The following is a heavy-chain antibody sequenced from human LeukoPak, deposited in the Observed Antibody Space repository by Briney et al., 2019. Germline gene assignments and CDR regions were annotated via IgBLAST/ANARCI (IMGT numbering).Heavy chain of an antibody. CDR3: ARLSHYGSGSYYFDY. CDR1: GGSISSSSYY. Sequence: SETLSLTCTVSGGSISSSSYYWGWIRQPPGKGLEWIGSIYYSGSTYYNPSLKSRVTISVDTSKNQFSLKLSSVTAADTAVYNCARLSHYGSGSYYFDYWGQGTLVTVSS. D-gene: IGHD3-10*01. CDR2: IYYSGST. V-gene: IGHV4-39*01. J-gene: IGHJ4*02.